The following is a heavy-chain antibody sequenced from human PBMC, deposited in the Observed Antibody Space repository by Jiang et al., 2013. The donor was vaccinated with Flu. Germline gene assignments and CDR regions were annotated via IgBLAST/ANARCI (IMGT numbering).Heavy chain of an antibody. Sequence: QTLSLTCAISGDSVSRSGAVWHWIRQSPSRGLEWLGRTYYTSKWYSDYAVSVKSRVTINPDTAENQFSLQLNSVTPEDTAVYYCARATGATSGTAFDYWGQGTLVTVSS. CDR3: ARATGATSGTAFDY. CDR1: GDSVSRSGAV. J-gene: IGHJ4*02. CDR2: TYYTSKWYS. V-gene: IGHV6-1*01. D-gene: IGHD6-13*01.